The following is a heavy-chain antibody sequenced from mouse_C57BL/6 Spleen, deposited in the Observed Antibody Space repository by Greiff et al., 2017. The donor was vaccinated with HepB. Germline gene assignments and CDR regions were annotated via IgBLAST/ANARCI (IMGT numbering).Heavy chain of an antibody. CDR3: ARHEENYYGSSLFAY. CDR1: GFSLTSYG. V-gene: IGHV2-6-1*01. CDR2: IWGDGST. J-gene: IGHJ3*01. Sequence: VQLQESGPGLVAPSQSLSITCTVSGFSLTSYGVHWVRQPPGKGLEWLVVIWGDGSTTYNSAPKSRLSISKDNSKSQVILNMNSHQTDDTAMYYCARHEENYYGSSLFAYWGQGTLVTVSA. D-gene: IGHD1-1*01.